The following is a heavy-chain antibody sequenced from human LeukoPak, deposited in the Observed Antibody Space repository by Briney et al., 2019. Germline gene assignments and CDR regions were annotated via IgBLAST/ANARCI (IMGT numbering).Heavy chain of an antibody. J-gene: IGHJ6*03. CDR1: GFTFSSYW. Sequence: GSLRLSCAASGFTFSSYWMSWVRQAPGKGLEWVANIKQDGSEKYYVDSVKGRFTISRDNAKNSLYLQMNSLRAEDTAVYYCARERCSSTSCYTSPGKYYYMDVWGKGTTVTVSS. CDR2: IKQDGSEK. CDR3: ARERCSSTSCYTSPGKYYYMDV. V-gene: IGHV3-7*01. D-gene: IGHD2-2*02.